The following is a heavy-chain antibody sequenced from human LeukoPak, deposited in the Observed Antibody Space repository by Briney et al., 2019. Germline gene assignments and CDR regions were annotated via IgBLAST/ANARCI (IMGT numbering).Heavy chain of an antibody. CDR1: GFTFDDYA. D-gene: IGHD3-9*01. Sequence: TGGSLRLSCAASGFTFDDYAMHWVRQAPGKGLEWVSGISWNSGSIGYADSVKGRFTISRDNAKNSLYLQMNSLRAEDTALYYCAKDRGFDWPPLEGLDYWGQGTLVTVSS. CDR3: AKDRGFDWPPLEGLDY. CDR2: ISWNSGSI. V-gene: IGHV3-9*01. J-gene: IGHJ4*02.